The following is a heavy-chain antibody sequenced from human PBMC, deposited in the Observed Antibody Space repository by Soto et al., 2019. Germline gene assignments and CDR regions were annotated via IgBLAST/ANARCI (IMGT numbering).Heavy chain of an antibody. CDR1: GYPVTAYY. CDR2: INPATGAA. D-gene: IGHD3-3*01. V-gene: IGHV1-2*02. J-gene: IGHJ3*02. CDR3: ERGGGVGVAGAAAFDM. Sequence: QLHLVQSGAVVKKPGASVTVSCSASGYPVTAYYMHWVRQAPGRGLEWMVGINPATGAAKYTQTFQGMGTLTRDRATSTVFMELSGLTSEDTAVFYGERGGGVGVAGAAAFDMWGQGTLVTVSS.